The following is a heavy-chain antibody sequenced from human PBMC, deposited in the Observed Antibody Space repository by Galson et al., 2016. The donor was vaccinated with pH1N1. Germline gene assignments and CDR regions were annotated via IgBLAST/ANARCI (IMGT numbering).Heavy chain of an antibody. V-gene: IGHV3-7*01. D-gene: IGHD3-9*01. CDR3: ARRYFDY. CDR1: GFNFSNYW. J-gene: IGHJ4*02. Sequence: SLRLSCAASGFNFSNYWMQWVRQAPGKGLQWVANINQDGDKKYYVGSVEGRFTISRDNAKNSLYLQMNKLRDEDTAMYFCARRYFDYWGQGALVTVSS. CDR2: INQDGDKK.